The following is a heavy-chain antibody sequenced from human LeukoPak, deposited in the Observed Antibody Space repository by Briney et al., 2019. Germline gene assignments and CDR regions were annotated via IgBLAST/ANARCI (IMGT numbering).Heavy chain of an antibody. Sequence: SETLSLTCTVSGGSISSTTYYWGWIRQPPGKGLEWIGSIYYSGSTYYNPSLKSRVTISVDTSKNQFSLKLSSVTAADTAVYYCASIVGYAFDIWGQGTMVTVSS. J-gene: IGHJ3*02. D-gene: IGHD1-26*01. CDR3: ASIVGYAFDI. CDR1: GGSISSTTYY. CDR2: IYYSGST. V-gene: IGHV4-39*01.